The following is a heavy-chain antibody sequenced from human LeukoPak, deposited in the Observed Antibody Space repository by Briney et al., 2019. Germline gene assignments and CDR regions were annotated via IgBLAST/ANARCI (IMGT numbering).Heavy chain of an antibody. V-gene: IGHV4-4*07. D-gene: IGHD3-10*01. Sequence: SETLSLTCTVSGGSISSYYWSWIRQPAGKGLEWIGRIYTSGSTNYNPSLKSRVTISVDTSKNQFSLKMNPVTAADTSMYYCARHSRTYYNSSGRSIDYWGQGTLVIVS. CDR1: GGSISSYY. CDR3: ARHSRTYYNSSGRSIDY. J-gene: IGHJ4*02. CDR2: IYTSGST.